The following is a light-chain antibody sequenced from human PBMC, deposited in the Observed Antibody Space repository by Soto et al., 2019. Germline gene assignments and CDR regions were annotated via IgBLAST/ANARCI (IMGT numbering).Light chain of an antibody. CDR1: NSNLGAGYD. J-gene: IGLJ3*02. CDR2: GNR. Sequence: QSVLTQPPSVSGAPGQRVTIFCIGNNSNLGAGYDVHWYQQLPGAAPKLVIFGNRNRPSGVPERFSGSKSGTSASLAITGLQAEDEADYYCQAYDYSLTAFVFGGGTKLTVL. CDR3: QAYDYSLTAFV. V-gene: IGLV1-40*01.